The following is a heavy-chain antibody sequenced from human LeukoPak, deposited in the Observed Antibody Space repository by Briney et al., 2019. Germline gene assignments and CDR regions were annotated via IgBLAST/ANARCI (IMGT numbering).Heavy chain of an antibody. CDR2: ISISGENT. V-gene: IGHV3-23*01. D-gene: IGHD3-22*01. J-gene: IGHJ4*01. Sequence: GGSLRIACAASGFTFSSYAMSWVRQAPGKGLEWVSAISISGENTYYADCVKGRFTISRDTSRNTLYLQMHSLRAEDTAAYYCERLITTSSSRISDYWGQGTLVTVSS. CDR3: ERLITTSSSRISDY. CDR1: GFTFSSYA.